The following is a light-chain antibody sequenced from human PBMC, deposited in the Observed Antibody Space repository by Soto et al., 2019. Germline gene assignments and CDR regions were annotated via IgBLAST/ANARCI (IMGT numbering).Light chain of an antibody. CDR2: DVS. CDR1: SSDAGGYFY. CDR3: CSYADRNTYV. Sequence: QSALTQTRSVSGSPGQSVTISGTGSSSDAGGYFYVSWYQQTPGKGPKLILYDVSKRPSGVPDRFSGSKSGRTASLTISGLQAEDEADYYCCSYADRNTYVFGTGTKVTVL. V-gene: IGLV2-11*01. J-gene: IGLJ1*01.